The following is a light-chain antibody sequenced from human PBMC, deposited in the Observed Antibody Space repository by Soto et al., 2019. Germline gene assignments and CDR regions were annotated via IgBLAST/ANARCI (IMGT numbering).Light chain of an antibody. Sequence: DIQMTQSPSSLSASVVDRVTITCRASQSISSYLHWYQQKSGKAPKLLIYDASTVQSGVPSRFSGSGSGTDFTLTINSLQREDFATYYCQQTYDTTITFGQGTRLEIK. CDR1: QSISSY. CDR3: QQTYDTTIT. V-gene: IGKV1-39*01. J-gene: IGKJ5*01. CDR2: DAS.